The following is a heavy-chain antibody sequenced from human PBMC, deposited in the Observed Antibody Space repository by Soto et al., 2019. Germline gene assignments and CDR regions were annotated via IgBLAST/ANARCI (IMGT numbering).Heavy chain of an antibody. V-gene: IGHV3-7*03. CDR3: ARGSLYSSVWLNWFDP. D-gene: IGHD6-19*01. Sequence: HPGRSLRLSCGASGFASGSYWMGWVRQAPVKGMEWVAYINQGGRETYYVDSVRGRFTVSRDNARNSLDLQMNSLRADDTAVYYCARGSLYSSVWLNWFDPWGRGTLVTVSS. CDR1: GFASGSYW. CDR2: INQGGRET. J-gene: IGHJ5*02.